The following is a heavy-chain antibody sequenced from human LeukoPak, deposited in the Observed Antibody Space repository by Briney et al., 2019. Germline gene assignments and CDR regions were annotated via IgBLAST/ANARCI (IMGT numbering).Heavy chain of an antibody. CDR3: ALLCSSTSCYGSNDY. CDR1: GGSISGSNW. V-gene: IGHV4-4*02. Sequence: PSGTLSLTCAVSGGSISGSNWWSWVRQPPGRGLEWIGEIYHSGSTNYNPSLKSRVTISVDKSKNQFSLKLSSVTAADTAVYYCALLCSSTSCYGSNDYWGQGTLVTVSS. D-gene: IGHD2-2*01. J-gene: IGHJ4*02. CDR2: IYHSGST.